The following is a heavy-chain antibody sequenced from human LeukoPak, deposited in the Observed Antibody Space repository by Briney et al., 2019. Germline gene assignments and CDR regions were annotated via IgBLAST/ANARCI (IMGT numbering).Heavy chain of an antibody. V-gene: IGHV5-51*01. CDR3: ARQGRSTSPGYNREFDY. CDR1: GYSFTSYW. J-gene: IGHJ4*02. CDR2: IYPGDSDT. D-gene: IGHD2-2*01. Sequence: GESLKISCKGSGYSFTSYWIGWVRQMPGKGLEWMGIIYPGDSDTRYSPSFQGQVTISADKSISTAYLQWSSLKASDTAMYYCARQGRSTSPGYNREFDYWGQGTLVTVSS.